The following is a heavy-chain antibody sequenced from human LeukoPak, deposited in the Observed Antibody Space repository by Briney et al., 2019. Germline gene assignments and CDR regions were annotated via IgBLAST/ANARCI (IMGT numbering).Heavy chain of an antibody. CDR1: GGSISSYY. CDR3: AITTGTGFDF. D-gene: IGHD1-1*01. Sequence: SETLSLTCTVSGGSISSYYWSWIRQPPGKGLEWIGYIYYSGSTNYNPSLKSRVTISVDTSKNQFSLKLSSVTAADTAVNYCAITTGTGFDFWGQGTLVTVSS. J-gene: IGHJ4*02. CDR2: IYYSGST. V-gene: IGHV4-59*01.